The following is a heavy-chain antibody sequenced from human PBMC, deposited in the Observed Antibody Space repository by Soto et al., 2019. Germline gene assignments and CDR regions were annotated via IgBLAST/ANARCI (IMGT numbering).Heavy chain of an antibody. CDR2: IWYDGSNK. CDR1: GFTFSSYG. D-gene: IGHD2-2*01. CDR3: ASLGYCSSTSCDSLGGGYEKIDY. V-gene: IGHV3-33*01. J-gene: IGHJ4*02. Sequence: QVQLVESGGGVVQPGRSLRLSCAASGFTFSSYGMHWVRQAPGKGLEWVAVIWYDGSNKYYADSVKGRFTISRDNSKNTLYLQMNILRAEDTPVYYCASLGYCSSTSCDSLGGGYEKIDYWGQGTLLTVSS.